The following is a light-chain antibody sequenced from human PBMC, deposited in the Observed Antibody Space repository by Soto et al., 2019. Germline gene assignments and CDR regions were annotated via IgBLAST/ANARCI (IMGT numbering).Light chain of an antibody. CDR1: SSNIGAGYD. CDR2: GNS. Sequence: QSVLTQPPSVSGAPGQRVTISCTGSSSNIGAGYDVHWYQQLPGTAPKLLIYGNSNRPSGVPDRFSGSKSGTSASLAITGLQAEDEADYYCQSYDSSLSVHVVFGGATNLTVL. V-gene: IGLV1-40*01. J-gene: IGLJ2*01. CDR3: QSYDSSLSVHVV.